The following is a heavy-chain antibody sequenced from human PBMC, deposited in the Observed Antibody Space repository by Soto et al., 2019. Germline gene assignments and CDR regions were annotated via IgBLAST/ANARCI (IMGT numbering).Heavy chain of an antibody. CDR1: GGSISSSSYY. V-gene: IGHV4-39*02. J-gene: IGHJ6*03. Sequence: SETLSLTCTVSGGSISSSSYYWGWIRQPPGKGLEWIGSIYYSGSTYYNPSLKSRVTISVDTSKNQFSLKLSSVTAADTAVYYCARDPPYYYGSGSYYYYMDVWGKGTTVTVSS. CDR2: IYYSGST. D-gene: IGHD3-10*01. CDR3: ARDPPYYYGSGSYYYYMDV.